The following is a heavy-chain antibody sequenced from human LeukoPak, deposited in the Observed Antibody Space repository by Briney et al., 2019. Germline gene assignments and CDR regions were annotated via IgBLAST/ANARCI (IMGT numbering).Heavy chain of an antibody. J-gene: IGHJ4*02. Sequence: SETLSLTCTVSGGSITSDYWSWIRQPPGKGLESIGYIYYSGSTNYNPSLKSRVTISVDTSKNQFSLKLSSVTAADTAVYYCARVASVGATRALDYCGQGTLVTVSS. CDR3: ARVASVGATRALDY. D-gene: IGHD1-26*01. CDR1: GGSITSDY. V-gene: IGHV4-59*01. CDR2: IYYSGST.